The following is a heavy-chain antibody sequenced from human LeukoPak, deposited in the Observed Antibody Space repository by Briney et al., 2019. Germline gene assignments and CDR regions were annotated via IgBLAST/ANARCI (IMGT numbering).Heavy chain of an antibody. CDR2: ISGSGGST. CDR1: GFTFSSYA. Sequence: PGGSLRLSCAASGFTFSSYAMSWVRQAPGKGLEWVSAISGSGGSTYYADSVKGRFTISRDNSKNTLYLQMNSLRAEDTAVYYCAKSVGRGYSYGIVGGVWGQGTLVTVSS. D-gene: IGHD5-18*01. CDR3: AKSVGRGYSYGIVGGV. V-gene: IGHV3-23*01. J-gene: IGHJ4*02.